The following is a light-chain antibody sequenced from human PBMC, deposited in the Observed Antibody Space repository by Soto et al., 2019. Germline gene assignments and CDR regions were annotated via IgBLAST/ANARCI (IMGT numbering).Light chain of an antibody. J-gene: IGKJ1*01. CDR3: QQGYSSPWT. CDR1: QTISRY. V-gene: IGKV1-39*01. CDR2: GAS. Sequence: DIQMTQSPSSLSASVGDRVTITCRAGQTISRYLNWYQQKPGKAPKVLMYGASSLQSGVTSRFSGSGSGTDFTLAIRSLQPGDSATYYCQQGYSSPWTFGQGTKVEIK.